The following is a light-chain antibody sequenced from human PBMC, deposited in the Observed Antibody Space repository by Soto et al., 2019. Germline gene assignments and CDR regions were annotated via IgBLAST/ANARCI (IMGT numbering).Light chain of an antibody. V-gene: IGKV3-15*01. CDR2: GAS. CDR1: QSVSSN. J-gene: IGKJ1*01. CDR3: QQYNNWPTWT. Sequence: EIVMTQSPATLSVSPGERATLSCRASQSVSSNLAWYQQKPGQAPRLLIYGASTRATGIPARFSGRGSGTEFTLTISSLQSEDFAVYYCQQYNNWPTWTFGQGTKVDIK.